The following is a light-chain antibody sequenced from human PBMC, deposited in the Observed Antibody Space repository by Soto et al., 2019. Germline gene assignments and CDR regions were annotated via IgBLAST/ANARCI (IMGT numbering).Light chain of an antibody. V-gene: IGKV3-20*01. CDR2: GAS. Sequence: EIVLTQSPGTLSLSPGERATLSCRASQNVSNNYLAWYQQKPGQAPRLLIYGASNRATGIPDRFSGSGSGTDFILSISSLEPEDFAAYYCQQFYNWSLTFGQGTRLEIK. CDR1: QNVSNNY. CDR3: QQFYNWSLT. J-gene: IGKJ5*01.